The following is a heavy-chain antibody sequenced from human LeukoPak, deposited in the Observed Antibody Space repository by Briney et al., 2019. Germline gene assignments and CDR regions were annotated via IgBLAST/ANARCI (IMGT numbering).Heavy chain of an antibody. CDR2: IYTSGST. J-gene: IGHJ5*02. CDR1: GYFITAYY. Sequence: SDTLSLTCTVSGYFITAYYWGWIRQPAGKGLEWIGRIYTSGSTNYNPSLKSRVTMSVDTSKNQFSLKLSSVTAADTAVYYCARVGSSSWYNWFDPWGQGTLVTVSS. V-gene: IGHV4-4*07. D-gene: IGHD6-13*01. CDR3: ARVGSSSWYNWFDP.